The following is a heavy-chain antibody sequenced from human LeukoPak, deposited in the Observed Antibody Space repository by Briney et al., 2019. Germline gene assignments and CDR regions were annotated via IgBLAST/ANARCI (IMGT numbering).Heavy chain of an antibody. J-gene: IGHJ6*02. CDR2: IRNDGTIK. CDR1: GFTFSSYG. D-gene: IGHD4-17*01. CDR3: ARNSFTVTTQYYYYGMDV. V-gene: IGHV3-30*02. Sequence: GRSLRLSCAASGFTFSSYGMHWVRQAPGKGLEWVAFIRNDGTIKYYADSVKGRFTISRDNSKNTLYLQMNSLRAEDTAVYYCARNSFTVTTQYYYYGMDVWGQGTTVTVSS.